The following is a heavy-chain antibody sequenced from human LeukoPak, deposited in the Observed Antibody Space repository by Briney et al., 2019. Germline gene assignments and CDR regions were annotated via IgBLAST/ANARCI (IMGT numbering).Heavy chain of an antibody. CDR1: GGSISSYY. CDR2: IYYSGST. D-gene: IGHD6-13*01. CDR3: ARGFGYSSSWYRAGNYYYYGMDV. Sequence: SETLSLTCTVSGGSISSYYWSWIRQPPGKGLEWIGYIYYSGSTNYNPSLKSRVTISVDTSKNQFSLKLSSVTAADTAVYYCARGFGYSSSWYRAGNYYYYGMDVWGQGTAVTVSS. V-gene: IGHV4-59*01. J-gene: IGHJ6*02.